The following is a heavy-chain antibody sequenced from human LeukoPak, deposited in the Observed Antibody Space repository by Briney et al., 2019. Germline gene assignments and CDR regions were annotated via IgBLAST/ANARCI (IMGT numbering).Heavy chain of an antibody. CDR2: IKQDGSEK. CDR1: GFTFSSYW. V-gene: IGHV3-7*01. J-gene: IGHJ4*02. Sequence: GGSLRLSCAASGFTFSSYWMSWVRQAPGKGLEWVANIKQDGSEKYYVDSVKGRFTISRDNAKNSLYLQMNSLRAEDTAVYYCARTPYCGGDCYLDYWGQGTLVTVSS. CDR3: ARTPYCGGDCYLDY. D-gene: IGHD2-21*02.